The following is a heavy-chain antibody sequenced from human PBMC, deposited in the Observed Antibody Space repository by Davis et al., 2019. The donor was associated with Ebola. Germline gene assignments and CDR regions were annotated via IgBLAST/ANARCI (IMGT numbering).Heavy chain of an antibody. Sequence: PSETLSLTCTVSGGSMISNNDQWSWIRQPPGKGLEWIGEIYHSGSTNYNPSLKSRVTISVDTSKNQFSLKLSSVTAADTAVYYCARAFGYCSGGSCFESDYWGQGTLVTVSS. V-gene: IGHV4-39*07. J-gene: IGHJ4*01. CDR1: GGSMISNNDQ. D-gene: IGHD2-15*01. CDR2: IYHSGST. CDR3: ARAFGYCSGGSCFESDY.